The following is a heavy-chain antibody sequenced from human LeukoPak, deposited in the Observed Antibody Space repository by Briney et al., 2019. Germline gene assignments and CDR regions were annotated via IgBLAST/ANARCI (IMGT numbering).Heavy chain of an antibody. V-gene: IGHV4-34*01. CDR1: GGSFSGYY. J-gene: IGHJ4*02. CDR3: ARVVYKDILTGYYRFPDY. CDR2: INHSGST. Sequence: PSETLSLTCAVYGGSFSGYYWSWIRQPPGKGLEWIGEINHSGSTNYNPSLKSRVTISVDTSKNQFSLKLSSVTAADTAVYYCARVVYKDILTGYYRFPDYWGQGTLVTVSS. D-gene: IGHD3-9*01.